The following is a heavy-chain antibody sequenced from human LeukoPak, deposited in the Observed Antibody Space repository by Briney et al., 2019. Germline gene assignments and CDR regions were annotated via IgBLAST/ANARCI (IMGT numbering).Heavy chain of an antibody. V-gene: IGHV3-7*01. CDR1: GFTFSSYW. CDR2: IKQDGSEK. J-gene: IGHJ2*01. CDR3: ARESAVAGSWYFDF. Sequence: GGSLRLSCAASGFTFSSYWMSWVRQAPGKGLEWVANIKQDGSEKYYVDSVKGRFTISRGNAKNSLYLQMNSLRAEDTAVYYCARESAVAGSWYFDFWGRGTLVTVSS. D-gene: IGHD6-19*01.